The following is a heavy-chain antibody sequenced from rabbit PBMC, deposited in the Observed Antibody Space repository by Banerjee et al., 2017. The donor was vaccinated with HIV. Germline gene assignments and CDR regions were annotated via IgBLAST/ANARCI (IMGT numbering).Heavy chain of an antibody. J-gene: IGHJ3*01. D-gene: IGHD6-1*01. CDR1: GFSFSDKYV. Sequence: QEQLEESGGDLVKPGRSLTLTCTASGFSFSDKYVMCWVRQAPGKGLEWIGCINTSSGNPVYASWAKGRFTIPKASSTAVNLQMTSLTAADTATYFCARESGSAGAGYALWGQGTLVTV. CDR3: ARESGSAGAGYAL. CDR2: INTSSGNP. V-gene: IGHV1S45*01.